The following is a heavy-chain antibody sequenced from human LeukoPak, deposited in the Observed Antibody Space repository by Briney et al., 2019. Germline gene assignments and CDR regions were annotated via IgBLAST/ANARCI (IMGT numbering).Heavy chain of an antibody. V-gene: IGHV3-23*01. D-gene: IGHD5-18*01. CDR3: ATVLHTSMTTWAAFDT. CDR1: GLTFSNFA. CDR2: LSASGGGT. Sequence: GGSLRLSCAASGLTFSNFAMTWVRQTPGKGLEWVSALSASGGGTFYAPSVKGRFTISRDDSKNTVSLQMNNLRAEDTALYYCATVLHTSMTTWAAFDTWGQGTMVTVSS. J-gene: IGHJ3*02.